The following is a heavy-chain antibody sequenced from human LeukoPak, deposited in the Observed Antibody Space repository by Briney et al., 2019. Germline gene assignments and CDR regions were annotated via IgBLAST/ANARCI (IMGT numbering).Heavy chain of an antibody. CDR3: TTRGYSGYELVDY. Sequence: RPGGSLRLSCAASGFTFSNAWMSWVRQAPGKGLEWVGRIKSKTDGGTTDYPAPVKGRFTISRDDSKNTVYLQMNRLKTEDTAVYDCTTRGYSGYELVDYRGQGTLVTVSS. CDR1: GFTFSNAW. CDR2: IKSKTDGGTT. J-gene: IGHJ4*02. D-gene: IGHD5-12*01. V-gene: IGHV3-15*01.